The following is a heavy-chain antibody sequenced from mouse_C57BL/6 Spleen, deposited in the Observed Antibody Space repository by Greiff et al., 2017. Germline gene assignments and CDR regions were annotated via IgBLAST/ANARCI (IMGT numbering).Heavy chain of an antibody. D-gene: IGHD1-1*01. CDR2: IYPRSGNT. V-gene: IGHV1-81*01. CDR1: GYTFTSYG. CDR3: FITTVVGEDD. J-gene: IGHJ2*01. Sequence: VKLVEPGAELARPGASVKLSCKASGYTFTSYGISWVKQRTGQGLEWIGEIYPRSGNTYYNEKFKGKATLTADKSSSTAYMELRCLTSEDSAVYFCFITTVVGEDDWGQGTTLTVSS.